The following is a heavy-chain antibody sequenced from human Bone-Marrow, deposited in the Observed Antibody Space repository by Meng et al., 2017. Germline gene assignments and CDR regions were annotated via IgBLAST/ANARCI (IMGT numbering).Heavy chain of an antibody. CDR3: ARVLRGWGYFDY. CDR2: IYSGGTT. CDR1: GFSVSSSD. Sequence: VQLVETGGGLIQPGGSPRLSGAASGFSVSSSDMSWVRQAPGKGPEWVSVIYSGGTTYYADSVKGRFTISRDNSRNTLYLQVNSLRAEDTAVYYCARVLRGWGYFDYWGQGTLVTVSS. D-gene: IGHD3-10*01. J-gene: IGHJ4*02. V-gene: IGHV3-53*02.